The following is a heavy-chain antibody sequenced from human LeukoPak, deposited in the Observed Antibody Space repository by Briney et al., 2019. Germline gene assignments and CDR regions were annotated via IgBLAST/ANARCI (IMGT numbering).Heavy chain of an antibody. CDR1: GFTFSSYA. CDR2: ISSSSSTI. Sequence: GGSLRLSCAASGFTFSSYAMTWVRQAPGKGLEWVSYISSSSSTIYYADSVKGRFTISRDNAKNSLYLQMNSLRAEDTAVYYCARTIHWHYYGMDVWGQGTTVTVSS. CDR3: ARTIHWHYYGMDV. J-gene: IGHJ6*02. D-gene: IGHD1-1*01. V-gene: IGHV3-48*04.